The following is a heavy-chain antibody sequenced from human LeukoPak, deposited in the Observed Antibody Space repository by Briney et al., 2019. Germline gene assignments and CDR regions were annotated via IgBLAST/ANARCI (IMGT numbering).Heavy chain of an antibody. CDR3: AKDSGRWGPSY. D-gene: IGHD4-23*01. J-gene: IGHJ4*02. CDR1: GFTFRTYG. V-gene: IGHV3-30*18. Sequence: GGSLRLSCAASGFTFRTYGMHWVRQAPGKGLEWVAVISSDGNNKYSADSVKGRFTISRDNSKNTLYLQMNSLRAEDTAVYYCAKDSGRWGPSYWGQGILVTVSS. CDR2: ISSDGNNK.